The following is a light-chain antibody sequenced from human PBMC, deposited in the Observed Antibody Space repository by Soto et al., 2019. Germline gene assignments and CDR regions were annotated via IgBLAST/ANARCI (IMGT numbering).Light chain of an antibody. CDR3: LQDYNYPRT. V-gene: IGKV1-6*01. CDR2: AAS. CDR1: QGIRND. Sequence: AIQMTESPSSLSASVGDRVTITCRASQGIRNDLGWYQHKPGKAPKLLIYAASSLQSGVPSRFSGSGSGTDFTLTISSLQPEDFATYYCLQDYNYPRTFGQGTKVDIK. J-gene: IGKJ1*01.